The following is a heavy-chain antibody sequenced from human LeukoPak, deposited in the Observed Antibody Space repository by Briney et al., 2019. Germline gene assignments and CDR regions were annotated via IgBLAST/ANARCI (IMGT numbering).Heavy chain of an antibody. CDR1: GFTFSDYY. D-gene: IGHD3-10*01. CDR3: ARHRFGDQADY. CDR2: IYYSGST. V-gene: IGHV4-59*08. Sequence: GSLRLSCAASGFTFSDYYRSWIRQPPGKGLEWIGYIYYSGSTNYNPSLKSRVTISVDTSKNQFSLELSSVTAADTAVYYCARHRFGDQADYWGQGTLVTVSS. J-gene: IGHJ4*02.